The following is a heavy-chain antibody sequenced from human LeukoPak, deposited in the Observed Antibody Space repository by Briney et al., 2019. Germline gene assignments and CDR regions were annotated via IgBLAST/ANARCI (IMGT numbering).Heavy chain of an antibody. Sequence: SQTLSLTCTVSGGSISSGDYYWSWIRQPPGKGLEWIAYIYYSGSTYYNPSLKSRVTISVDTSKNQFSLKLSSVTAADTAVYYCARGRSDYYDSSGHGRYFDYWGQGTLVTVSS. CDR3: ARGRSDYYDSSGHGRYFDY. V-gene: IGHV4-30-4*01. CDR1: GGSISSGDYY. J-gene: IGHJ4*02. D-gene: IGHD3-22*01. CDR2: IYYSGST.